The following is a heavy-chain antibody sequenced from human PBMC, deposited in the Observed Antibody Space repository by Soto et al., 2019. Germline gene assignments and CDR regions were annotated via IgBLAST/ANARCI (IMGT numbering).Heavy chain of an antibody. Sequence: QVQLVQSGAEVKNPGASVKVSCKASGYTFTRYGIGWVRQAPGQGLEWMGWINTYNGNTNYAQNVQGRVTLXTXTXXSTAYMELRSLRSNDTAIYYCAMVDVYVTPSPQDVWGQGTTVIVSS. CDR1: GYTFTRYG. V-gene: IGHV1-18*01. J-gene: IGHJ6*02. D-gene: IGHD3-16*01. CDR3: AMVDVYVTPSPQDV. CDR2: INTYNGNT.